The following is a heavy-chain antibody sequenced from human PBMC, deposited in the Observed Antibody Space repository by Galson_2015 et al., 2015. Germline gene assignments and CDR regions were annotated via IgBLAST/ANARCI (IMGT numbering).Heavy chain of an antibody. CDR2: IYWNDDK. Sequence: PALVKPTQPLTLTCTFSGFSLSTRGVGVGWIRQPPGKALEWIALIYWNDDKYYSPSLNSRLTITKDTSKNQVVLTMTNMDPIDTATYYCAARKGRSTEDWLDPWGQGTLVTVSS. D-gene: IGHD5/OR15-5a*01. CDR1: GFSLSTRGVG. V-gene: IGHV2-5*01. J-gene: IGHJ5*02. CDR3: AARKGRSTEDWLDP.